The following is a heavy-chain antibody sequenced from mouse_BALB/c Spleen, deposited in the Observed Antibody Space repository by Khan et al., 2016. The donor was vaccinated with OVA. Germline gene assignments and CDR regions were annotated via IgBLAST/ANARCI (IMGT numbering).Heavy chain of an antibody. J-gene: IGHJ3*01. CDR2: ISSGGSYT. CDR3: ARPGVITVAWFAY. CDR1: GFTFSSYA. D-gene: IGHD1-1*01. V-gene: IGHV5-9-3*01. Sequence: EVELVESGGGLVKPGGSLKLSCAASGFTFSSYAMSWVRQTPEKRLEWVATISSGGSYTYYPDSVKGRFTISRDNAKNTLYLQMSSLRSEDTAMYYCARPGVITVAWFAYWGQGTLVTVSA.